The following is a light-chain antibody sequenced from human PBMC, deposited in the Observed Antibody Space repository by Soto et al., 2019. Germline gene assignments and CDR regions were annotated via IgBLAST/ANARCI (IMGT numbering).Light chain of an antibody. V-gene: IGKV1-39*01. J-gene: IGKJ4*01. CDR2: AAS. CDR3: QQSSNVPIT. Sequence: DIQMTQSPPSLSAFVGDRVTITCRASQSISTYLNWYQQKPGKAPKVLIYAASRLQSGVPSRFSGSGSGTDFTLTISSLQPEDFATYYCQQSSNVPITSGGGTKVEIK. CDR1: QSISTY.